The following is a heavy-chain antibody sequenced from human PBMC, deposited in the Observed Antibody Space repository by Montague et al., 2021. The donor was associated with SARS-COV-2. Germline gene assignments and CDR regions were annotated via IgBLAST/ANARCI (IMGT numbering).Heavy chain of an antibody. J-gene: IGHJ6*02. CDR1: GFTVSTNY. CDR2: IYSGGDT. V-gene: IGHV3-53*01. CDR3: ARGGGLRNYGMDV. D-gene: IGHD5-12*01. Sequence: SLRLSCAASGFTVSTNYMSWVCQAPGKGLEWLSVIYSGGDTYYAXSVKGRFTISRDNSKNTLYLQMNSLRAEDTAVYYCARGGGLRNYGMDVWGQGTTVTVSS.